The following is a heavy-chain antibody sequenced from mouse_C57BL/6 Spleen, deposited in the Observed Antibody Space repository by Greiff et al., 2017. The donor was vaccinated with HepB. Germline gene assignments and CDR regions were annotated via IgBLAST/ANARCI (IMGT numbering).Heavy chain of an antibody. CDR1: GFNIKDYY. J-gene: IGHJ3*01. V-gene: IGHV14-2*01. D-gene: IGHD2-3*01. CDR3: ARLGDGYLWFAY. CDR2: IDPEDGET. Sequence: EVKLMESGAELVKPGASVKLSCTASGFNIKDYYMHWVKQRTEQGLEWIGRIDPEDGETKYAPKFQGKATITADTSSNTAYLQLRLLTSEDTAVYYCARLGDGYLWFAYWGQGTLVTVSA.